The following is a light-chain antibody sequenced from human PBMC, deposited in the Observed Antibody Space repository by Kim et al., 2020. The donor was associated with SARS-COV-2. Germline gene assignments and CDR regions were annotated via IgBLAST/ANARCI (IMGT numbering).Light chain of an antibody. V-gene: IGLV1-47*01. J-gene: IGLJ2*01. Sequence: QRVTISCSGSSSNIGSNYVYWYQQLPETAPKLLIYRNNQRPSGVPDRFSGSKSGTSASLAISGLRSEDEADYYCAAWDDSLSGYVVFGGGTQLTVL. CDR3: AAWDDSLSGYVV. CDR2: RNN. CDR1: SSNIGSNY.